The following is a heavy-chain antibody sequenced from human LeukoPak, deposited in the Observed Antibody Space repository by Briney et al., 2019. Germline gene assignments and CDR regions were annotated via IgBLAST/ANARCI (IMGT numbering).Heavy chain of an antibody. V-gene: IGHV3-23*01. CDR3: AKDFMMDFYFDY. Sequence: TGGSLRLSCAASGFTFSSYAMSWVRQAPGKGLECISAIGGSGGGTYYADSVKGRFAISRDNSKNTLYIQMNSLRAEDTAVYYCAKDFMMDFYFDYWGQGTLVTVSS. CDR1: GFTFSSYA. J-gene: IGHJ4*02. CDR2: IGGSGGGT. D-gene: IGHD3-16*01.